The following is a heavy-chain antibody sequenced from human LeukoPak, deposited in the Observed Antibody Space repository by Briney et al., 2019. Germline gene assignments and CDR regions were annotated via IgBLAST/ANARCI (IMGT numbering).Heavy chain of an antibody. V-gene: IGHV3-30*02. CDR2: IRYDGSNK. CDR1: GLTFSSYG. J-gene: IGHJ6*02. Sequence: GVSLRLSCAASGLTFSSYGMHWVRQGPGKGLEWVAFIRYDGSNKYYADSVKGRFTISRDNSKNTLYLQMNSLRAEDTAVYYCAKDRANYGDFNYYGMDVWGQGTTVTVSS. D-gene: IGHD4-17*01. CDR3: AKDRANYGDFNYYGMDV.